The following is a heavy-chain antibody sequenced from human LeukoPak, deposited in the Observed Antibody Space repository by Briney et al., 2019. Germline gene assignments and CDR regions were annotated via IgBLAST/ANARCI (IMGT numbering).Heavy chain of an antibody. CDR1: RYTFTRYY. CDR2: INLNSGGT. D-gene: IGHD3-3*01. V-gene: IGHV1-2*02. J-gene: IGHJ4*02. CDR3: ARANARQFDFCSGYYMD. Sequence: ASVKVSCKASRYTFTRYYMHWVRQAPGQGLEWMGWINLNSGGTNYAQNIQGRVTMTRDPSISTAYMELSRLRSDVTAVYYCARANARQFDFCSGYYMDGGQGTLVTVSS.